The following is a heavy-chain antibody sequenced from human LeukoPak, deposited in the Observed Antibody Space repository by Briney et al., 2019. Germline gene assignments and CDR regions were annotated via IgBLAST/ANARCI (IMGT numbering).Heavy chain of an antibody. Sequence: GGSLKLSCAASGFTFSGSAMHWVRQASGKGLEWVGRIRSKANSYATAYAASVKGRFSISRDDSKNTAYLQMNSLKTEDTAVYYCTSLLGYCSSTSCPRWDYWGQGTLVTVSS. CDR3: TSLLGYCSSTSCPRWDY. CDR2: IRSKANSYAT. D-gene: IGHD2-2*01. CDR1: GFTFSGSA. J-gene: IGHJ4*02. V-gene: IGHV3-73*01.